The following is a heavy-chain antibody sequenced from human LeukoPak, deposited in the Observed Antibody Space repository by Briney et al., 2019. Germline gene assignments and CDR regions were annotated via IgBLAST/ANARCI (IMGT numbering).Heavy chain of an antibody. J-gene: IGHJ4*02. D-gene: IGHD6-6*01. Sequence: PSETLSLTCTVSGGSISSGSYYWNWIRQPAGKGLEWIGRIYTSGSTNYNPSLKSRVTISVDTSKNQFSLKLSSVTAADTAVYYCARDPLLEYSSSASALWGQGTLVTVSS. CDR1: GGSISSGSYY. CDR2: IYTSGST. V-gene: IGHV4-61*02. CDR3: ARDPLLEYSSSASAL.